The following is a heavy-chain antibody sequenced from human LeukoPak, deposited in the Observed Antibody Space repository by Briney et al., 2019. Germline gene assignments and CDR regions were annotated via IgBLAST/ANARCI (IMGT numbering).Heavy chain of an antibody. Sequence: ASVKVSCKASGYTFTSNYIHWVRQAPGQGLEWMGMIYPRDGSTSYAQKFQGRATVTRDTSTSTVHMELSGLRSEDTAVYYCARDLQSWLLIPHYYYGMDVWGQGTTVTVSS. CDR2: IYPRDGST. D-gene: IGHD3-9*01. J-gene: IGHJ6*02. CDR1: GYTFTSNY. CDR3: ARDLQSWLLIPHYYYGMDV. V-gene: IGHV1-46*01.